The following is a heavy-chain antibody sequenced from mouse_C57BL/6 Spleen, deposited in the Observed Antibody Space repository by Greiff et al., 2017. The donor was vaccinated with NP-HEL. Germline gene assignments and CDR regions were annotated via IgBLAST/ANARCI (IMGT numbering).Heavy chain of an antibody. D-gene: IGHD1-1*01. Sequence: VQLQQSGPELVKPGASVKISCKASGYTFTDYYMNWVKQSHGKSLEWIGDINPNNGGTSYNQKFKGKATLTVDKSSSTAYMELRSLTSEDSAVYYCARSSITTVGLDYWGQGTSVTVSS. CDR1: GYTFTDYY. CDR3: ARSSITTVGLDY. V-gene: IGHV1-26*01. CDR2: INPNNGGT. J-gene: IGHJ4*01.